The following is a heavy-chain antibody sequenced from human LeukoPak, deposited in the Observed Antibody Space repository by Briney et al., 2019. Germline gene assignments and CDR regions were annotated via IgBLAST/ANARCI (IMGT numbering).Heavy chain of an antibody. J-gene: IGHJ1*01. CDR1: GFTFSSYE. Sequence: GGSPRLSCAASGFTFSSYEMNWVRQAPGKGLEWVSYISSSGSTIYYADSVKGRFTISRDNAKNSLYLQMNSLRAEDTAVYYCARTYCSSTSCYKFYFQHWGQGTLVTVSS. CDR3: ARTYCSSTSCYKFYFQH. CDR2: ISSSGSTI. D-gene: IGHD2-2*02. V-gene: IGHV3-48*03.